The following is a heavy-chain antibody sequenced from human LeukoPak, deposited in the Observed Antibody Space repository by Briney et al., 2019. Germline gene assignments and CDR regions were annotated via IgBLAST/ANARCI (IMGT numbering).Heavy chain of an antibody. V-gene: IGHV1-58*01. CDR1: GFTFTNSA. CDR2: IVVGSGNT. CDR3: AADGGVGGR. Sequence: ASVTVSFKASGFTFTNSAVQWVRQARGQRLEWIGWIVVGSGNTNYAQKFQERVTITRDMSTSTAYMELSSLRSEDTAVYYCAADGGVGGRWGQGTLVTVSS. J-gene: IGHJ4*02. D-gene: IGHD4-23*01.